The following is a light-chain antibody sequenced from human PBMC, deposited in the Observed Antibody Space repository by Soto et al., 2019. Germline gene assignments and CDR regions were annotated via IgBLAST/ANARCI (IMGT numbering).Light chain of an antibody. CDR1: QSISSY. CDR2: AAS. J-gene: IGKJ1*01. CDR3: QQSYSTPRT. V-gene: IGKV1-39*01. Sequence: DLQITHSPSSLYVSXGDRVTITXXASQSISSYLNWYQQRPGKAPKLLIYAASSLQSGVPSRFSGSGSGTDFTLTISSLQPEDFATYYCQQSYSTPRTFGQGTKVDNK.